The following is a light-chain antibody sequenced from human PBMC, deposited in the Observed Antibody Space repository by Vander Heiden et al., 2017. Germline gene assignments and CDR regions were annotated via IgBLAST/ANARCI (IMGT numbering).Light chain of an antibody. Sequence: DIVMTQPPDSLAVSLGERATIKCKSSQSVLHSSNNKNYLAWYQQKPGQPPKLLIYWASTRDSGVPDRISGSGSGTDFTLTISSLQAEDVAVYYCQQYYTTPFTFGPGTTVDIK. CDR3: QQYYTTPFT. CDR2: WAS. CDR1: QSVLHSSNNKNY. V-gene: IGKV4-1*01. J-gene: IGKJ3*01.